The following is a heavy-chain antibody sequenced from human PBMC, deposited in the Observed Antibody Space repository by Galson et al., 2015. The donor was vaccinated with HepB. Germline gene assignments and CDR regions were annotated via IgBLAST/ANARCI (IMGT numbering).Heavy chain of an antibody. J-gene: IGHJ4*02. CDR3: ARDQWAPPGVRRSGGPRYYFDY. V-gene: IGHV1-3*01. CDR2: INAGNGNT. Sequence: SVKVSCKASGYTFTSYAMHWVRQAPGQRLEWMGWINAGNGNTKYSQKFQGRVTITRDTSASTAYMELSSLRSEDTAVYYCARDQWAPPGVRRSGGPRYYFDYWGQGTLVTVSS. D-gene: IGHD7-27*01. CDR1: GYTFTSYA.